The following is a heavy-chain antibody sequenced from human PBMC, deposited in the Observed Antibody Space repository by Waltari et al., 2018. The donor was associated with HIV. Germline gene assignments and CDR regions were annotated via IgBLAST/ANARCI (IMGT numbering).Heavy chain of an antibody. J-gene: IGHJ2*01. D-gene: IGHD3-22*01. CDR2: INPNRGGT. Sequence: QVQLVQSGAEVKKPGASVKVSCKASGYTFTGYYMHWVRPAPGPGLEWMGWINPNRGGTNYAQKFQGRVTMTRDTSISTAYMELSRLRSDDTAVYYCARVYDSSGYYPYWYFDLWGRGTLVTVSS. CDR1: GYTFTGYY. CDR3: ARVYDSSGYYPYWYFDL. V-gene: IGHV1-2*02.